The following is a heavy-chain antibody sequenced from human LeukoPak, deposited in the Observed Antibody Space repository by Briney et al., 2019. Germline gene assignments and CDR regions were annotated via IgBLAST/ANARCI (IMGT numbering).Heavy chain of an antibody. CDR2: ISGSSSYI. V-gene: IGHV3-21*01. CDR3: ARGDVVPMDV. CDR1: GFTFSSYS. Sequence: PGGSLRLSCAASGFTFSSYSMNWVRQAPGKGLEWVSSISGSSSYIYYADSVKGRFTISRDNAKNSLYLQMNSLRAEDTAVYYCARGDVVPMDVWGKGTTVTVSS. J-gene: IGHJ6*03. D-gene: IGHD2-21*01.